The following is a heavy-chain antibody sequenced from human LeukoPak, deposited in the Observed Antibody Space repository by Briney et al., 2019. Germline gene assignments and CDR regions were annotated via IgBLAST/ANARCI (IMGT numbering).Heavy chain of an antibody. J-gene: IGHJ6*02. Sequence: GRSLRLSCAASGFTFSSYAMHWVRQAPGKGLEWMAVISYDGSNKYYADSVKGRFTISRDNSKNTLYLQMNSLRAEDTAVYYCARDRSSQLAYLYYYYGMDVWGQGTTVTVSS. CDR2: ISYDGSNK. CDR3: ARDRSSQLAYLYYYYGMDV. V-gene: IGHV3-30*04. D-gene: IGHD2-2*02. CDR1: GFTFSSYA.